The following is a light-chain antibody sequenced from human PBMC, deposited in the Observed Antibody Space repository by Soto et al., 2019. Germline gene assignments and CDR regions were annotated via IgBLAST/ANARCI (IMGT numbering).Light chain of an antibody. CDR1: SSNLGSNT. J-gene: IGLJ2*01. CDR2: SNN. CDR3: AAWDDSLNGYVV. V-gene: IGLV1-44*01. Sequence: QSVLTQPPSASGTPGQRVTISCSGSSSNLGSNTVNWYQQLPGTAPKLLIYSNNQRPSGVPDRFSGSKSGTSASLAISGLQSEDESDYYCAAWDDSLNGYVVFGGVTKLTVL.